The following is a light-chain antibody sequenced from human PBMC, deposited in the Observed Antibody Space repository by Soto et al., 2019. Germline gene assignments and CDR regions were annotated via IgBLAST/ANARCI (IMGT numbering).Light chain of an antibody. CDR2: ADN. J-gene: IGLJ2*01. CDR1: SSNVGKNP. CDR3: EAWDDSLTGRVV. Sequence: QSVVTQPPSASGTPGQRVTISCSGSSSNVGKNPVNWYQQLPGTAPKLLIYADNQRPSGVPDRISGSKSGTSASLAISGLQSEDEADYYCEAWDDSLTGRVVFGGGTKLTVL. V-gene: IGLV1-44*01.